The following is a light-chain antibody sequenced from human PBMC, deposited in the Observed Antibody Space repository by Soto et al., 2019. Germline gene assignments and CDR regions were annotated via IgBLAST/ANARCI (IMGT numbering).Light chain of an antibody. Sequence: QSVLTQPPSASGSPGQSVTISCTGTSSDVGANNDYVSWYQQHPGKVPKLMIYEVSKRPPGVPDRFSGSKPGNTASLTVSGLQADDEADYYCSSYAGSDNFVFGTGTKVTVL. CDR3: SSYAGSDNFV. CDR1: SSDVGANNDY. J-gene: IGLJ1*01. V-gene: IGLV2-8*01. CDR2: EVS.